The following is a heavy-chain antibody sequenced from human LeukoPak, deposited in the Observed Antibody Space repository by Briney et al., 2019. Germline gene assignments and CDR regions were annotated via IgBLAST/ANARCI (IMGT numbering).Heavy chain of an antibody. D-gene: IGHD3-10*01. Sequence: GRSLRLSCAASGLTFSSYWMTWVRQAPGKGLEWVANIKPDGGERSYVDSVRGRFTISRDNAENSLYLQMNSLRAEDTAVYYCARWYYASGSYYLDYWGQGTLVTVSS. CDR3: ARWYYASGSYYLDY. CDR1: GLTFSSYW. CDR2: IKPDGGER. J-gene: IGHJ4*02. V-gene: IGHV3-7*02.